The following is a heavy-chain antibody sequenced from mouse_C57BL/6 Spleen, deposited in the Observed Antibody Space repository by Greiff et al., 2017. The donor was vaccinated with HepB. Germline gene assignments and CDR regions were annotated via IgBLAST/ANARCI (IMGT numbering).Heavy chain of an antibody. Sequence: EVMLVESEGGLVQPGRSMKLSCTASGFTFSDYYMAWVRQVPEKGLEWVANINYDGSSTYYLDSLKSRFIISRDNAKNILYLQMSSLKSEDTATYYCARDEETGYFDYWGQGTTLTVSS. D-gene: IGHD4-1*01. CDR2: INYDGSST. CDR1: GFTFSDYY. J-gene: IGHJ2*01. V-gene: IGHV5-16*01. CDR3: ARDEETGYFDY.